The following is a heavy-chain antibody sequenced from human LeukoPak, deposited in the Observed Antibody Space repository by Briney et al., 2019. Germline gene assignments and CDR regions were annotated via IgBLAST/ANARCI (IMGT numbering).Heavy chain of an antibody. J-gene: IGHJ4*02. Sequence: GGSLRLSCSASGVTFSDYYSMNWVRQAPGKGLEWVSVISGSGRYIYYGDSVRSRFTISRDNAKNSVLLEINSLRVEDTAVYYCATGLEDSNIDYWGQGTLVTVSS. CDR3: ATGLEDSNIDY. CDR2: ISGSGRYI. CDR1: GVTFSDYYS. V-gene: IGHV3-21*01.